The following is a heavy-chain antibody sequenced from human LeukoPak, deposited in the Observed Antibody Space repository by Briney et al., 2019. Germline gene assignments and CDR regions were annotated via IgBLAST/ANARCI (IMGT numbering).Heavy chain of an antibody. CDR1: GYTFTSYD. CDR3: ARRPVGATRYYFDY. Sequence: GASVTVSCKASGYTFTSYDINWVRQATGQGLEWMGWMNPNSGNTGYAQKFQDRVTMTRNTSISTAYMELSSLRSEDTAVYYCARRPVGATRYYFDYWGQGTLVTVSS. V-gene: IGHV1-8*01. CDR2: MNPNSGNT. D-gene: IGHD1-26*01. J-gene: IGHJ4*02.